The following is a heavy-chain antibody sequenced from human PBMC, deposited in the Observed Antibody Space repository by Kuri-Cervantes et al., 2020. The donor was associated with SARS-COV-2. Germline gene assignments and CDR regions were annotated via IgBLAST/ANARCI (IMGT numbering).Heavy chain of an antibody. CDR3: ARGGGGSSWYFDY. CDR1: GGSISSSSYY. Sequence: ESLKISCTVSGGSISSSSYYWGWIRQPPGKGLEWIGSIYYSGSTYYNPSLKSRVTISVDTSKSQFSLKLSSVTAADTAVYYCARGGGGSSWYFDYWGQGTLVTVSS. V-gene: IGHV4-39*07. CDR2: IYYSGST. J-gene: IGHJ4*02. D-gene: IGHD6-13*01.